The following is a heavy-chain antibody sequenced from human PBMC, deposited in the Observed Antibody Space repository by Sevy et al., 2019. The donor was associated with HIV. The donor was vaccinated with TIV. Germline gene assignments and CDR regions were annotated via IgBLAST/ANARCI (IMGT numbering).Heavy chain of an antibody. V-gene: IGHV3-30-3*01. CDR1: GFTFSSYA. D-gene: IGHD6-6*01. J-gene: IGHJ6*02. Sequence: GGSLRLSCAASGFTFSSYAMRWVRQAPGKGLEWVAVISYDGSNKYYADSVKGRFTISRDNSKNTLYLQMNSLRAEDTAVYYCTRDISGYSSSATMYYYYYYGMDVWGQGTTVTVSS. CDR3: TRDISGYSSSATMYYYYYYGMDV. CDR2: ISYDGSNK.